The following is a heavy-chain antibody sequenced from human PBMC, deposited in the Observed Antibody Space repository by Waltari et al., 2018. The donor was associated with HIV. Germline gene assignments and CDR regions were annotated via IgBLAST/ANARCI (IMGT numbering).Heavy chain of an antibody. Sequence: QVQLQESGPGLVKPSQTLSLTCTVSGGSIRSVSYYWSWIRQPAGKGLEWIGRIYTSGSTNYNPSLKSRVTISVDTSKNQFSLKLSSVTAADTAVYYCARVSTVVTPYFDLWGRGTLVTVSS. CDR2: IYTSGST. V-gene: IGHV4-61*02. CDR3: ARVSTVVTPYFDL. J-gene: IGHJ2*01. CDR1: GGSIRSVSYY. D-gene: IGHD4-17*01.